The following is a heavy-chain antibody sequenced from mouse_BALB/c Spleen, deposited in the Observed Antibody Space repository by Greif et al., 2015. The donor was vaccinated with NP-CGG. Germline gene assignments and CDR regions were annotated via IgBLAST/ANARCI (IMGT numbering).Heavy chain of an antibody. D-gene: IGHD1-1*01. J-gene: IGHJ2*01. V-gene: IGHV1-9*01. CDR1: GYTFSSYW. CDR3: ASNYGSRNYFDY. CDR2: ILPGSGST. Sequence: QVQLQHSGAELMKPGASVKISCKATGYTFSSYWIEWVKQRPGHGLEWIGEILPGSGSTNYNEKYKGKATFTADTSSNTAYMQLSSLTSEDSAVYYCASNYGSRNYFDYWGQGTTLTVSS.